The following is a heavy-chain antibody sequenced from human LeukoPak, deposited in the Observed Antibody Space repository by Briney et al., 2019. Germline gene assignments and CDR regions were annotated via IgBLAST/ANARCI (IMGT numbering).Heavy chain of an antibody. J-gene: IGHJ3*02. CDR2: IYYSGST. D-gene: IGHD2-2*02. CDR1: GGSISSSSYY. Sequence: PSETLSLTCTVSGGSISSSSYYWGWIRQPPGKGLEWIGSIYYSGSTYYNPSLKSRVTISVDTSKNQFSLKLSSVTAADTAVYYCARDDIVVVPAAIQGGAFDIWGQGTMVTVSS. CDR3: ARDDIVVVPAAIQGGAFDI. V-gene: IGHV4-39*02.